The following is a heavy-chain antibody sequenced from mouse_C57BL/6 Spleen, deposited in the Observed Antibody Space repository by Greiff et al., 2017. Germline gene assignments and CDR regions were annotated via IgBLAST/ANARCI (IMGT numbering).Heavy chain of an antibody. D-gene: IGHD1-1*01. CDR1: GFTFSSYA. CDR3: SREIYYYGSSYEGYYAMDY. CDR2: ISAGGSYT. J-gene: IGHJ4*01. Sequence: EVHLVESGGGLVKPGGSLKLSCAASGFTFSSYAMSWVRQTPEKRLEWVATISAGGSYTYYPDNVKGRFTLSRDNAKNNRYLQMSQLKSEDTAMDYWSREIYYYGSSYEGYYAMDYWGQGTSVTVSS. V-gene: IGHV5-4*01.